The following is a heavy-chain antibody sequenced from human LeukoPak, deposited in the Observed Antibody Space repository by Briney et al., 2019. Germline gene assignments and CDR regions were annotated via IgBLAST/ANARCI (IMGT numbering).Heavy chain of an antibody. CDR3: ARDPRYCGGGSCRPPGAFDI. V-gene: IGHV3-66*01. J-gene: IGHJ3*02. D-gene: IGHD2-15*01. Sequence: GGSLRLSCAASGFTASSNYMSWFRQAPGKGLEWVSLLYSGGSTYYADSVKGRFTIFRDNSENTVFLQMNSLRAEDTAVYYCARDPRYCGGGSCRPPGAFDIWGQGTRVTVSS. CDR1: GFTASSNY. CDR2: LYSGGST.